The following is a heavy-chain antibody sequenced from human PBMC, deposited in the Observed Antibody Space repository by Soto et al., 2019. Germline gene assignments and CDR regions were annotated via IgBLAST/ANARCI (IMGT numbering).Heavy chain of an antibody. CDR3: ARGSEPRGYGWKRLRGWFDP. J-gene: IGHJ5*02. D-gene: IGHD2-8*02. V-gene: IGHV1-8*01. Sequence: ASVEVSCKASGYTFTSYDINWVRQATGQGLEWMGWMNPNSGNTGYAQKFQGRVTMTRNTSISTAYMELSSLRSEDTAVYYCARGSEPRGYGWKRLRGWFDPWGQGTLVTVSS. CDR1: GYTFTSYD. CDR2: MNPNSGNT.